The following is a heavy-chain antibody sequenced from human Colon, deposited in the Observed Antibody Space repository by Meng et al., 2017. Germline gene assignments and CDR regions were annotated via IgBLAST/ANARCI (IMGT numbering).Heavy chain of an antibody. D-gene: IGHD1-26*01. CDR2: INPNSGVT. CDR1: GYTFTTFF. V-gene: IGHV1-2*05. CDR3: ARMGAGAAFDF. Sequence: QVHLAQSGAEVKTPGSSVKISCEASGYTFTTFFLNWVRQTPDQGFEWLGRINPNSGVTNFAQKFQGRVTMTRDTSISTAYMELGSLRSDDTGVYYCARMGAGAAFDFWGQGTLVTVSS. J-gene: IGHJ4*02.